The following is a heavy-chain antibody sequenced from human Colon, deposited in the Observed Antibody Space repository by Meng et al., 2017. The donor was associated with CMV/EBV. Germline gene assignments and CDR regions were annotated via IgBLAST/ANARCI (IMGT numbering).Heavy chain of an antibody. J-gene: IGHJ4*02. Sequence: ASVKVSCKASGNTFTGYYMHWVRQAPGQGLEWMGWINPNSGGTKYEQKFQGRVTMTRDTSISAAYMELSRLSSDDTAVYYCARGYCTTTSCYAVFDYWGQGTLVTVSS. CDR1: GNTFTGYY. D-gene: IGHD2-2*01. V-gene: IGHV1-2*02. CDR3: ARGYCTTTSCYAVFDY. CDR2: INPNSGGT.